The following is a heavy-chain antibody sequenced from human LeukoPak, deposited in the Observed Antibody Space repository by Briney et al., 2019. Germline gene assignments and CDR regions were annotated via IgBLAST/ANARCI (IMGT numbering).Heavy chain of an antibody. CDR3: ASGQRWELQGFDY. CDR2: ISGYNGNT. J-gene: IGHJ4*02. CDR1: GYTFTGNG. V-gene: IGHV1-18*01. Sequence: GASVKVSCKASGYTFTGNGITWVRQAPGQGLEWMGWISGYNGNTVYAQMFQGRVTMTTDTSTSTAYMELSSLRSEDTAVYYCASGQRWELQGFDYWGQGTLVTVSS. D-gene: IGHD1-26*01.